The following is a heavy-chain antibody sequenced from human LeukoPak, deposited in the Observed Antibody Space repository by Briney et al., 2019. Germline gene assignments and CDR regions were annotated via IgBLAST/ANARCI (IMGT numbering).Heavy chain of an antibody. D-gene: IGHD3-3*01. Sequence: GGSLRLSCAASGFTFSNYGMHWVRQAPGKGLEWVAFIRYDGSDKYYADSVKGRLTISRENSKKTLYLQMNSLRTEDTAVYYCAKEGHDFWSGNPPDSFDIWGQGTKVTVSS. CDR1: GFTFSNYG. CDR2: IRYDGSDK. J-gene: IGHJ3*02. CDR3: AKEGHDFWSGNPPDSFDI. V-gene: IGHV3-30*02.